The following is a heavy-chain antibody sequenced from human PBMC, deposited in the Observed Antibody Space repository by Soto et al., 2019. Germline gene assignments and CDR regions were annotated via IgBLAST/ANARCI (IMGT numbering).Heavy chain of an antibody. CDR3: AKDRSRDGYNNFDY. CDR2: ISWDGGST. Sequence: GGSLRLSCAASGFTFDDYTMHWVRQAPGKGLEWVSLISWDGGSTYYADSVKGRFTISRDNSKNSLYLQMNSLRTEDTALYYCAKDRSRDGYNNFDYWGQGTLVTVSS. CDR1: GFTFDDYT. J-gene: IGHJ4*02. D-gene: IGHD5-12*01. V-gene: IGHV3-43*01.